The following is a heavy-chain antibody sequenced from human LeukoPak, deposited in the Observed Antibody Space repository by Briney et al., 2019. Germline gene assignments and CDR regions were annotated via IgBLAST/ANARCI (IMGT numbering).Heavy chain of an antibody. CDR1: GYSFTGYW. CDR2: IYPGDSNI. V-gene: IGHV5-51*01. CDR3: ARHRDSSGFPAAFDL. J-gene: IGHJ3*01. Sequence: GESLKISCKGSGYSFTGYWIAWVRQMPGRGLEWMGIIYPGDSNIRYSPSFQGQVSISADKSISTAYLQWSSLQASDTAMYYCARHRDSSGFPAAFDLWGQGTLVTVSS. D-gene: IGHD3-22*01.